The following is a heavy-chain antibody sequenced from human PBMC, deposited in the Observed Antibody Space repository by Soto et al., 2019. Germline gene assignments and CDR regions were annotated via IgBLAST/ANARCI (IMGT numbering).Heavy chain of an antibody. Sequence: SLRLSCAASGFTFSSYAMSWVRQAPGRGLEWVSAISGSGGSTYYADSVKGRFTISRDNSKNTLYLQMNSLRAEDTAVYYCAKGGDGYDLIDYWGQGTLVTVSS. CDR3: AKGGDGYDLIDY. J-gene: IGHJ4*02. D-gene: IGHD5-12*01. CDR1: GFTFSSYA. CDR2: ISGSGGST. V-gene: IGHV3-23*01.